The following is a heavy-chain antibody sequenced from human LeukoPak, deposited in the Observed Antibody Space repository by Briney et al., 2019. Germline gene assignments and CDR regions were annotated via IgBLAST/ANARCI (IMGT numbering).Heavy chain of an antibody. CDR1: GGSISSGSYY. J-gene: IGHJ4*02. CDR2: IYTSGST. Sequence: SETLSLTCTVSGGSISSGSYYWSWIRQPAGKGLEWIGRIYTSGSTNYNPSLKSRVTISVDTSKNQFSLKLSSVTAADTAVYYCARAPCCPGTPDYWGQGTLVTVSS. CDR3: ARAPCCPGTPDY. V-gene: IGHV4-61*02. D-gene: IGHD2-15*01.